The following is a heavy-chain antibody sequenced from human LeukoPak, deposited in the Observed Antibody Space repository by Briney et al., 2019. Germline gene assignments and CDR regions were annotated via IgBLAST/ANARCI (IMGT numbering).Heavy chain of an antibody. J-gene: IGHJ3*02. CDR3: ARGPYCGGTTCYSIGAFDI. CDR2: FSGSGNTT. CDR1: GITLSNYG. V-gene: IGHV3-23*01. D-gene: IGHD2-2*01. Sequence: GGSLRLSCAVSGITLSNYGMSWVRQAPGKGLEWVSAFSGSGNTTHHSDSVKGRFNISRDNSKSTLFLQMNSMSAEDTAIYYCARGPYCGGTTCYSIGAFDIWGQGKMVTV.